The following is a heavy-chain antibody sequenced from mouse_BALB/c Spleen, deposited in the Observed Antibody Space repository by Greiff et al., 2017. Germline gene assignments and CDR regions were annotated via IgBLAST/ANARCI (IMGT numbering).Heavy chain of an antibody. CDR2: IDPENGNT. Sequence: VQLKQSGAELVRPGALVKLSCKASGFNIKDYYMHWVKQRPEHGLEWIGWIDPENGNTIYDPKFQGKASITADTSSNTAYLQLSSLTSEDTAVYYCARYGYYCDVWGAGTTVTVSS. D-gene: IGHD2-2*01. V-gene: IGHV14-1*02. CDR3: ARYGYYCDV. CDR1: GFNIKDYY. J-gene: IGHJ1*01.